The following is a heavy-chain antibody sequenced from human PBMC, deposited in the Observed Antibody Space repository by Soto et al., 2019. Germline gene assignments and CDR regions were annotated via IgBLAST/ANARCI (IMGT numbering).Heavy chain of an antibody. D-gene: IGHD3-16*01. CDR1: GYTFSDKW. CDR2: IFPGDSDT. V-gene: IGHV5-51*01. J-gene: IGHJ4*02. CDR3: ARVYMITFGGLTPSPRAYRFDY. Sequence: GESLKISFKASGYTFSDKWVAWVRQKPGKGLEWLGIIFPGDSDTRYSPSFQGHVTISVDNSIHTHFLQWSSLTTSDTATYYCARVYMITFGGLTPSPRAYRFDYWGQGTRVTVSS.